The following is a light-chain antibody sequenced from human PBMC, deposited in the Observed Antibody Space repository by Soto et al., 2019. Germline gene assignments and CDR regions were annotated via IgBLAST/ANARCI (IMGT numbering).Light chain of an antibody. CDR3: QQSYSTPLT. V-gene: IGKV1-39*01. Sequence: DIQMTQSPSSLSASVGDRVTITCRASQRISSYLNWYQQKPGKAPKLLIYAASSLQSGVPSRFSGSGSGTDFTLTNSSLQPEDFATYYCQQSYSTPLTFGGGTKLEIK. CDR1: QRISSY. J-gene: IGKJ4*01. CDR2: AAS.